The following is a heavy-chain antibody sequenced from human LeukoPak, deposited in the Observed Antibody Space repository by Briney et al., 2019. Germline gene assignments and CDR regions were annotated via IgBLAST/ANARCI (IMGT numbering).Heavy chain of an antibody. D-gene: IGHD3-16*01. J-gene: IGHJ4*02. V-gene: IGHV1-2*02. Sequence: ASVKVSCKASGYTFTSYYMHWVRQAPGQGLEWMGWINPKSGGTNEAQKFHDRVTMTRDTSIRTAYMEVSRLRSDDTAVYYCARTLYIASAPGGFDYWGQGTLVTVSS. CDR1: GYTFTSYY. CDR3: ARTLYIASAPGGFDY. CDR2: INPKSGGT.